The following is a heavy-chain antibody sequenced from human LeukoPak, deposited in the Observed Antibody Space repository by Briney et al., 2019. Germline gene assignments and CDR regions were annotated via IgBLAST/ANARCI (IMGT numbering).Heavy chain of an antibody. CDR2: IIPIFGTA. CDR1: GGTFSSYA. J-gene: IGHJ4*02. CDR3: ARDTTGTTPGY. Sequence: GASVKVSCKASGGTFSSYAISWVRQAPGQGLEWMGGIIPIFGTANYAQKFQGRVTMTRDTSTSTVYMELSSLRSEDTAVYYCARDTTGTTPGYWGQGTLVTVSS. D-gene: IGHD1-7*01. V-gene: IGHV1-69*05.